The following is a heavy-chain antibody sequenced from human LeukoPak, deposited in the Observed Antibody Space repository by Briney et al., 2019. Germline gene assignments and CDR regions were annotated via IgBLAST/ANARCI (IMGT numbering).Heavy chain of an antibody. V-gene: IGHV3-21*01. CDR2: ISSSSGYI. CDR3: ARERYNWNYAFDY. CDR1: GFTFSSYS. J-gene: IGHJ4*02. Sequence: GSLRLSCAASGFTFSSYSLNWVRPAPGKGLEWVSSISSSSGYIYYADSVKGRFTISRDNAKNSLYLHLNSLRAEDTAVYYCARERYNWNYAFDYWGQGTLVTVSS. D-gene: IGHD1-7*01.